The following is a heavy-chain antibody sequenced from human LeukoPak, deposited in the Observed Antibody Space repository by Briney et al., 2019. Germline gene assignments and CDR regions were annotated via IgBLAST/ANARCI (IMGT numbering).Heavy chain of an antibody. CDR2: ISSSGSTI. D-gene: IGHD3-9*01. V-gene: IGHV3-11*01. Sequence: PGGSLRLSCAASGFTFSDYYMSWIRQAPGKGLEWVSYISSSGSTIYYADSVKGRFTISRDNAKNSLYLQMNSLRAEDTAVYYCARVPTTYYDILTGYAYFDYWGQGTLVTVSS. CDR3: ARVPTTYYDILTGYAYFDY. CDR1: GFTFSDYY. J-gene: IGHJ4*02.